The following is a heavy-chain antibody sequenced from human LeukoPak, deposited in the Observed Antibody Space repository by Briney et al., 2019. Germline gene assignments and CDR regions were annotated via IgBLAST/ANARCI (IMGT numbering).Heavy chain of an antibody. CDR1: GFTFTSYE. CDR3: ARLRGSGSPNYYYYGMDV. V-gene: IGHV3-48*03. J-gene: IGHJ6*04. D-gene: IGHD3-10*01. Sequence: GGSLRLSCGGPGFTFTSYEINWVRQAPGKGLEWVSYISSRGSTIYYADSVKGRFTISRDNAKNSLYLQMNSLRAEDTAVYYCARLRGSGSPNYYYYGMDVWGKGTTVTVSS. CDR2: ISSRGSTI.